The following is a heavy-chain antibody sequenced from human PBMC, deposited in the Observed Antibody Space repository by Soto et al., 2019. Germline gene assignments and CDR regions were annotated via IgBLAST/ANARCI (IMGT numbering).Heavy chain of an antibody. J-gene: IGHJ4*02. CDR1: GGSISSGDYY. CDR2: ILYSGTT. V-gene: IGHV4-30-4*01. CDR3: ARNGALDY. Sequence: QVQLQESGPGLVKPSQTLSLTCTVSGGSISSGDYYWSWIRQPPGKGLEWIGYILYSGTTNYYPSLEGRLTISVDTSKNQFSLKLTSVTAADTAVYYCARNGALDYLGRGTLVTVSS. D-gene: IGHD2-8*01.